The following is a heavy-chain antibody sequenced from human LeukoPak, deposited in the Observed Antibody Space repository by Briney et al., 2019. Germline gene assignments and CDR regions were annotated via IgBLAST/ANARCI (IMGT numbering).Heavy chain of an antibody. Sequence: PSETLSLTCTVSGGSISSSSYYWGWIRQPPGKGLEWIGSIYYSGSTYNPSLKSRVTISVDTSKNQFSLKLSSVTAADTAVYYCARERDIVVVVAATRVAFDIWGQGTMVTVSS. D-gene: IGHD2-15*01. CDR2: IYYSGST. CDR1: GGSISSSSYY. CDR3: ARERDIVVVVAATRVAFDI. J-gene: IGHJ3*02. V-gene: IGHV4-39*07.